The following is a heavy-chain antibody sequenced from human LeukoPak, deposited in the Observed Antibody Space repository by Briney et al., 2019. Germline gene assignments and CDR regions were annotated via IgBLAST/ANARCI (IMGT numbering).Heavy chain of an antibody. V-gene: IGHV3-48*03. CDR1: GFTFSSYE. CDR3: ARGTGSVDY. CDR2: ISSSGSTI. D-gene: IGHD3-10*01. J-gene: IGHJ4*02. Sequence: GGSLRLSCAASGFTFSSYEMNWVRQAPGKGLEWVSYISSSGSTIYYADSVRGRFTISRDNARNSLFLQMNSLRAEDTATYYCARGTGSVDYWGQGALVTVSS.